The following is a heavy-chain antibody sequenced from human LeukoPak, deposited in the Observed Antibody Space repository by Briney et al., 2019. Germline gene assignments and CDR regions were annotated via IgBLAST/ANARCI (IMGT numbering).Heavy chain of an antibody. CDR1: GFTFSSYW. CDR2: INSDGSST. CDR3: ARTAGHYDFWSGYFYYFDY. V-gene: IGHV3-74*01. J-gene: IGHJ4*02. Sequence: GGSLRLSCAASGFTFSSYWMHWVRQAPGKGLVWVSRINSDGSSTSYADSVKGRFTISRDNAKNALHLQMNSLRAEDTAVYYCARTAGHYDFWSGYFYYFDYWGQGTLVTVSS. D-gene: IGHD3-3*01.